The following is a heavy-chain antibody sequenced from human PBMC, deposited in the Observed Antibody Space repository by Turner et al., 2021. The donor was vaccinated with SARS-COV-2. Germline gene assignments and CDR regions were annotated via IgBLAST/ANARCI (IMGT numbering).Heavy chain of an antibody. CDR1: GFTFSDYW. CDR2: IRQDGSEK. J-gene: IGHJ4*02. CDR3: ARGTVAAH. V-gene: IGHV3-7*04. Sequence: EVQLVESGGGLVQPGGSLRLSCAASGFTFSDYWMTWVRQAPGKGLEGVANIRQDGSEKNYVDSVKGRFSISRDSAKTSVFLQIIRLSDEDTALYYCARGTVAAHWGQGTQVSVSS. D-gene: IGHD6-19*01.